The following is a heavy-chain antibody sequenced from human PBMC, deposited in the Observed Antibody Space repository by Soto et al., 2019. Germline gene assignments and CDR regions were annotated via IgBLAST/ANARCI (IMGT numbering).Heavy chain of an antibody. J-gene: IGHJ4*02. Sequence: SETLSLTCNGSGGSVSRVKYFWSCIRQPPGKGLEWIAYIYNNENTNYNPSLKSRATISVDTSKNQCSLKLTCVTAGDSAVYFCARTVMPVGNLAAFDHWGQG. CDR2: IYNNENT. V-gene: IGHV4-61*01. CDR1: GGSVSRVKYF. CDR3: ARTVMPVGNLAAFDH. D-gene: IGHD7-27*01.